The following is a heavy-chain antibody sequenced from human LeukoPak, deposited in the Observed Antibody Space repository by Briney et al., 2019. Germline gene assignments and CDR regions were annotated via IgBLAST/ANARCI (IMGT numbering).Heavy chain of an antibody. J-gene: IGHJ6*03. Sequence: GASVKVPCRASGYPFSSYDINWVRQAPGQGLEWMGWMKTDSGNIAYAQNFQGRVTITRDTSVTTAYMELTNLRSADTAVYYCARGRSGLSLEGVYYYMDVWGQGTTVTVSS. V-gene: IGHV1-8*01. CDR3: ARGRSGLSLEGVYYYMDV. D-gene: IGHD3-3*01. CDR1: GYPFSSYD. CDR2: MKTDSGNI.